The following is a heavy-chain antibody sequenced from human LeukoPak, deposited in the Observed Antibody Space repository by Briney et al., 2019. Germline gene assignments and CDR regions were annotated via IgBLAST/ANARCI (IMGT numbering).Heavy chain of an antibody. V-gene: IGHV3-15*01. D-gene: IGHD3-16*01. Sequence: PGGSLRLSCGVSGLTFSDAWLTWVRQGPGKGLEWVGLIRSKVDGGTADYAATVKGRFTISRDDSKNMLYLQMNGLKTEETAIYYCTKDLPFTAGGVIVHCGQGALVTVSS. CDR3: TKDLPFTAGGVIVH. CDR2: IRSKVDGGTA. J-gene: IGHJ5*02. CDR1: GLTFSDAW.